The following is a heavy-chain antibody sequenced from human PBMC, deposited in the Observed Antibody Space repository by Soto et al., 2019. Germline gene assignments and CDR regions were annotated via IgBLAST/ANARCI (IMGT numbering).Heavy chain of an antibody. CDR1: GYTFTGYY. Sequence: ASVKVSCKASGYTFTGYYMHWVRQAPGQGLEWMGWINPNSGGTNYAQKFQGWVTMTRDTSISTAYMELSRLRSDDTAVYYCARDRGYSGYDFGYHYGMDVWGQGTTVTVSS. CDR3: ARDRGYSGYDFGYHYGMDV. V-gene: IGHV1-2*04. J-gene: IGHJ6*02. D-gene: IGHD5-12*01. CDR2: INPNSGGT.